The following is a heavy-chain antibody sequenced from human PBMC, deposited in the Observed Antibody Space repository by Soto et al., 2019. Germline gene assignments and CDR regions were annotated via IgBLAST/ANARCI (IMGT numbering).Heavy chain of an antibody. Sequence: SETLSLTCTVSGGSISSGDYYWMWIRQPPGKGLEWIGYIYYSGSTYYNPSLKSRVTISVDTSKNQFSLKLSSVTAADTAVYYCARDSPPGYCSGGSCYSRGGKYYYYGMDVWGQGTTVTVSS. CDR1: GGSISSGDYY. CDR3: ARDSPPGYCSGGSCYSRGGKYYYYGMDV. J-gene: IGHJ6*02. CDR2: IYYSGST. D-gene: IGHD2-15*01. V-gene: IGHV4-30-4*01.